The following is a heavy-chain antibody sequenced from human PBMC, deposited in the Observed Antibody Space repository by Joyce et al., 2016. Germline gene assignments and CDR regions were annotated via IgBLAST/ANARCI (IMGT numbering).Heavy chain of an antibody. CDR1: GGAISSGDYY. J-gene: IGHJ4*02. Sequence: QVQLQESGPGLVKPSQTLSLTCSVSGGAISSGDYYWSWIGQPPGKGLEWIGYIYYTGSTYYSLSLKSRITMSVDTSKNQFSLKLSSVTAADTAVYYCARVTWFGDKGFDYWGQGTLVTVSS. V-gene: IGHV4-30-4*01. D-gene: IGHD3-10*01. CDR3: ARVTWFGDKGFDY. CDR2: IYYTGST.